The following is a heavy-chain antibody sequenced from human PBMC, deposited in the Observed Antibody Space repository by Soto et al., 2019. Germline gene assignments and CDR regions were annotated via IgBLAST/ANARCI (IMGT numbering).Heavy chain of an antibody. CDR3: ARDKGYGFGWSSSSGMDV. J-gene: IGHJ6*02. CDR1: GYTFSNFG. CDR2: ISGYNGNT. V-gene: IGHV1-18*01. D-gene: IGHD5-18*01. Sequence: QVQLVQSGAEVMTPGASVKVSCKASGYTFSNFGLSWVRQAPGQGLEWMGWISGYNGNTNSAERFQGRVTMTTDTSTSTAYLEVRGLTSDDTAVYYCARDKGYGFGWSSSSGMDVWGQGTTVTVSS.